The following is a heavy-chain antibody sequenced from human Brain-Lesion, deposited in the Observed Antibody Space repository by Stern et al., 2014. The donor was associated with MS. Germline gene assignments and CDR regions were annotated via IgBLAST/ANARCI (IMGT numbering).Heavy chain of an antibody. CDR3: ARGRVVPGFQYYATDV. D-gene: IGHD2-2*01. V-gene: IGHV4-61*02. CDR1: GGSISSGGYY. CDR2: IFNSGST. Sequence: QVQLQESGPGLVKPSQTLSLSCTVSGGSISSGGYYWSWIRQPAGKGLEWIGRIFNSGSTSYNPSLKSRFTISKDTPKTQFSLRLNSMTAADTAVYYCARGRVVPGFQYYATDVWGQGTTVIVSS. J-gene: IGHJ6*02.